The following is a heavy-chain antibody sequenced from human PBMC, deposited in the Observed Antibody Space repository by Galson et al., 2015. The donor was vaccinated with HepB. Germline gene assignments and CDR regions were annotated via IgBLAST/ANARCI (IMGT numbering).Heavy chain of an antibody. CDR1: GFTFSSYS. V-gene: IGHV3-21*01. CDR3: ARSSRFGEPSH. CDR2: ISSSSSYI. J-gene: IGHJ4*02. Sequence: SLRLSCAASGFTFSSYSMNWVRQAPGKGLEWVSSISSSSSYIYYADSVKGRFTISRDNAKNSLYLQMNSLRAEDTAVYYCARSSRFGEPSHWGQGTLVTVSS. D-gene: IGHD3-10*01.